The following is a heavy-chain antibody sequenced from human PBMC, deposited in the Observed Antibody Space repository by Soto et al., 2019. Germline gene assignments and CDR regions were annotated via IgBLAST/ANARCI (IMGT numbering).Heavy chain of an antibody. CDR2: VSGSGAST. CDR3: ANRGGGY. V-gene: IGHV3-23*01. D-gene: IGHD3-16*01. J-gene: IGHJ4*02. Sequence: EVQVLESGGGLVQPGGSLRLSCAASGLTFTSYAMTWVRQAPGKGLEWVSAVSGSGASTYYADSVKGRFTISRDNSKNMVYLQMNSLRADDPAVYYCANRGGGYWGQGTLVTVSS. CDR1: GLTFTSYA.